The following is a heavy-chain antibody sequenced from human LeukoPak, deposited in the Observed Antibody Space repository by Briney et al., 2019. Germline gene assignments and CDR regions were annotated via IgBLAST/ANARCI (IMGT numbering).Heavy chain of an antibody. CDR1: GYSFTSYW. J-gene: IGHJ6*02. CDR3: ARGGWGSGWYFYYGMDV. D-gene: IGHD6-19*01. CDR2: IYPGDSDT. V-gene: IGHV5-51*01. Sequence: GESLKISCKGSGYSFTSYWIGWVRQMLGKGLEWMGIIYPGDSDTRYSPSFQGQVTISADKSISTAYLQWSSLKASDTAMYYCARGGWGSGWYFYYGMDVWGQGTTVTVSS.